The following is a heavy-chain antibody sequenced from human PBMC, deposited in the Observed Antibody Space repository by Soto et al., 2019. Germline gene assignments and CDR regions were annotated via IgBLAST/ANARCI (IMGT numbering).Heavy chain of an antibody. CDR1: GGSISSGGYY. Sequence: SETLSLTCTVSGGSISSGGYYWSWIRQHPGKGLEWIGYIYYSGSTYYNPSLKSRVTISVDTSKNQFSLKLSSVTAADTAVYYCARGQCSSTSCYPYYYYYYGMDVWGQGTTVTVSS. CDR3: ARGQCSSTSCYPYYYYYYGMDV. D-gene: IGHD2-2*01. CDR2: IYYSGST. J-gene: IGHJ6*02. V-gene: IGHV4-31*03.